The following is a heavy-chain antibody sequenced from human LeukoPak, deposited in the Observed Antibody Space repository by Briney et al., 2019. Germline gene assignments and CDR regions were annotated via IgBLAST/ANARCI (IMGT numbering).Heavy chain of an antibody. J-gene: IGHJ5*02. CDR2: ISSNSNDI. D-gene: IGHD2-21*01. Sequence: GGSLRLSCAASGFTFSTSSMSWFRQAPGKGLEWASSISSNSNDIYYADSVKGRFTISRDNAKNSLFLQLDSLRAEDTAVYYCARIPNSAHFQNWFDPWGQGTLVTVSS. CDR3: ARIPNSAHFQNWFDP. V-gene: IGHV3-21*01. CDR1: GFTFSTSS.